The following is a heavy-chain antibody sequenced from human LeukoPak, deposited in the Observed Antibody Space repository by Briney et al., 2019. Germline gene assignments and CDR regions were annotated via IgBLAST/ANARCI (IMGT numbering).Heavy chain of an antibody. CDR3: ASLATIRGRDDAFDI. Sequence: ASVKGFCKASGDTFTGYYMQWVRQAPGQGLEWVGWINPNSGGTNYAQKFQGRVTMTRDTSISTAYMELSRLRSDDTAVYYCASLATIRGRDDAFDIWGQGTMVTVSS. D-gene: IGHD5-12*01. CDR2: INPNSGGT. J-gene: IGHJ3*02. V-gene: IGHV1-2*02. CDR1: GDTFTGYY.